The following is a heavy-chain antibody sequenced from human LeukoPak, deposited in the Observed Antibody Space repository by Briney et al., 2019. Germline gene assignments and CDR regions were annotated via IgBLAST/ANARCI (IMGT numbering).Heavy chain of an antibody. J-gene: IGHJ4*02. CDR3: ARDHSEPGVFLDH. D-gene: IGHD1-14*01. V-gene: IGHV3-66*01. CDR2: IYSGGGT. Sequence: GESLRLSCAASGYTISRNYMSWVRQAPGKGLEWVSIIYSGGGTYDADSVKGRFTISRDNAKNSLYLQMNSLRAEDAAVYYCARDHSEPGVFLDHWGQGTLVTVSS. CDR1: GYTISRNY.